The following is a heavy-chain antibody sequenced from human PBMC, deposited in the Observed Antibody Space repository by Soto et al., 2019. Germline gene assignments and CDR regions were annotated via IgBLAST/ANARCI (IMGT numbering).Heavy chain of an antibody. CDR1: GGSISSGSYY. Sequence: SETLSLTCTVSGGSISSGSYYWTWIRQHPGKGLEWIGYIYSTESTNYNPSLKSRLSISVDMSASQFSLKLTSVTVADTAVYYCARSDSSGKTRYYFDHWGQGTLVTVSS. J-gene: IGHJ4*02. CDR2: IYSTEST. D-gene: IGHD3-22*01. V-gene: IGHV4-31*03. CDR3: ARSDSSGKTRYYFDH.